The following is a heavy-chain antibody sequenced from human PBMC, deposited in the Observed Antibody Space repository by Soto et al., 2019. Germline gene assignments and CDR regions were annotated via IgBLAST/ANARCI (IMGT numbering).Heavy chain of an antibody. D-gene: IGHD1-7*01. Sequence: SETLSLTCTVSGGSISSYYWSWIRQPPGKGLEWIGYIYYSGSTNYNPSLKSRVTISVDTSKNQFSLKLSSVTAADTAVYYCARRSSTGTTTVRAFDIWGQGTMVTVSS. J-gene: IGHJ3*02. CDR3: ARRSSTGTTTVRAFDI. CDR1: GGSISSYY. CDR2: IYYSGST. V-gene: IGHV4-59*08.